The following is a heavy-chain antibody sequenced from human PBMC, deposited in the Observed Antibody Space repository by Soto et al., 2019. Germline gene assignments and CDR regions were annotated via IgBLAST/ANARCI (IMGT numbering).Heavy chain of an antibody. CDR3: ARGALNTYYYGSAPDY. V-gene: IGHV1-18*01. CDR2: ISAYNGNT. Sequence: ASVKVSCKASGYTFTSYGISWVRQAPGQGLEGMGWISAYNGNTNDAQKLQVRVTMTTDTSTSTAYMELRRLRSDDTAVYYCARGALNTYYYGSAPDYWGQGTLVTVSS. D-gene: IGHD3-10*01. CDR1: GYTFTSYG. J-gene: IGHJ4*02.